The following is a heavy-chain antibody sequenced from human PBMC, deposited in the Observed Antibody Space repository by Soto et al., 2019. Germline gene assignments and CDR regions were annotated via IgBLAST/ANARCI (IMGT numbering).Heavy chain of an antibody. CDR1: GGTFSGYS. D-gene: IGHD2-8*02. CDR2: INHSGST. CDR3: ARDKITGLFDY. Sequence: SETLSLTCAVYGGTFSGYSWTWIRQHPGTGLEWIGEINHSGSTNYNPSLKSRVTISVDTSKNQFSLKLTSVTAADTAVYYCARDKITGLFDYWGQGTLVTVSS. J-gene: IGHJ4*02. V-gene: IGHV4-34*01.